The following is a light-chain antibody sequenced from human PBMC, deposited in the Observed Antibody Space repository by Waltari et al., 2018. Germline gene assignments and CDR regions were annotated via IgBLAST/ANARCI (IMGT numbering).Light chain of an antibody. CDR1: NIGSKS. CDR3: QVWDSSGDGV. CDR2: YDG. Sequence: SYVLTQPSSVSVAPGKTATITCGGNNIGSKSVHWYQQKPGQAPVLVISYDGDRPSGIPVRFSGSNSGSTATLTISRVEVGDEADYYCQVWDSSGDGVFGGGTKLTVL. J-gene: IGLJ3*02. V-gene: IGLV3-21*04.